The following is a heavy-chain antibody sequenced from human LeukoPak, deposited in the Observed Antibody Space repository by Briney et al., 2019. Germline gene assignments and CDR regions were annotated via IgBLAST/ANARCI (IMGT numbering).Heavy chain of an antibody. Sequence: GGSLRLSCAASGFTFSSYAMSWVRQAPGRGLEWVSAISGSGGSTYYADSVRGRFTISRDDSKNTLYLQMNSLRAEDTAVYYCAELGITMIGGVWGKGTTVTISS. V-gene: IGHV3-23*01. CDR3: AELGITMIGGV. J-gene: IGHJ6*04. D-gene: IGHD3-10*02. CDR2: ISGSGGST. CDR1: GFTFSSYA.